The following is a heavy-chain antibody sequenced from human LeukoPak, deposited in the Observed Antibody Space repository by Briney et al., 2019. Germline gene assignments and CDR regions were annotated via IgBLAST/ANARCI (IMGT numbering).Heavy chain of an antibody. J-gene: IGHJ4*02. D-gene: IGHD5-18*01. CDR3: VRKLNSRDDY. Sequence: PGGSLRLSCAASGFTFSSYAMSWVRQAPGKGLEWISVIYSGGATYYADSVQGRFTISRDTSRDTLYLLLSSLRAEDTAVYYCVRKLNSRDDYWGQGTLVSVSS. CDR2: IYSGGAT. V-gene: IGHV3-66*01. CDR1: GFTFSSYA.